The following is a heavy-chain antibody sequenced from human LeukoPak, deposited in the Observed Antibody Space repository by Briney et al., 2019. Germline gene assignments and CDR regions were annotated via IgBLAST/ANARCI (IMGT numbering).Heavy chain of an antibody. CDR3: ARAVVGQQWLVYYYYYMDV. Sequence: GGSLRLSCAASGFTFSSYAMSWVRQAPGKGLEWVSAISGSGGSTYYADSVKGRFTISRDNAKNSLYLQMNSLRAEDTAVYYCARAVVGQQWLVYYYYYMDVWGKGTTVTISS. CDR2: ISGSGGST. J-gene: IGHJ6*03. V-gene: IGHV3-23*01. D-gene: IGHD6-19*01. CDR1: GFTFSSYA.